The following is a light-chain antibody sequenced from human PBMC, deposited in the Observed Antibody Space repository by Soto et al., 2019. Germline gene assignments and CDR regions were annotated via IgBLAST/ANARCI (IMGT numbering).Light chain of an antibody. V-gene: IGKV3-20*01. CDR3: QHYSSSPLT. Sequence: EILLTQSPGTLSLSPGERVTLSCRASQSVPTSHLAWYQQTPGQAPRLLIYGASSRASGIPDRFSGSGSGTDFTLTISRLQSEDFAMYYCQHYSSSPLTFGGGTRVEI. CDR1: QSVPTSH. CDR2: GAS. J-gene: IGKJ4*01.